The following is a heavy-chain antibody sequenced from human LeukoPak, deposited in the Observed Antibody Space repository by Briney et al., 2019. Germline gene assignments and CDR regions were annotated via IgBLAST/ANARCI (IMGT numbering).Heavy chain of an antibody. Sequence: ASVKVSCKASGYTFTSYGISWVRQAPGQGLEWMGWISAYNGNTNYAQKFQGRVTITADESTSTAYMELSSLRSEDTAVYYCARDHYYDSSGYYYYYFDYWGQGTLVTVSS. CDR2: ISAYNGNT. V-gene: IGHV1-18*01. CDR1: GYTFTSYG. J-gene: IGHJ4*02. D-gene: IGHD3-22*01. CDR3: ARDHYYDSSGYYYYYFDY.